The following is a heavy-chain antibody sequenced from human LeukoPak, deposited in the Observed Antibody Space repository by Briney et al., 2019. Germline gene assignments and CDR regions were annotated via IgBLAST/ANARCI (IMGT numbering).Heavy chain of an antibody. CDR2: ISYDGSNK. D-gene: IGHD2-2*01. J-gene: IGHJ6*02. V-gene: IGHV3-30*18. Sequence: PGRSLRLSCAASGFTFNSYAIHWVRQAPGKGLEWVAVISYDGSNKYYADSVKGRFTISRDNSRNTLYLQMNSLRAEDTAVYYCAKDRGYCSSTSCSQYYGMDVWGQGTTVTVSS. CDR3: AKDRGYCSSTSCSQYYGMDV. CDR1: GFTFNSYA.